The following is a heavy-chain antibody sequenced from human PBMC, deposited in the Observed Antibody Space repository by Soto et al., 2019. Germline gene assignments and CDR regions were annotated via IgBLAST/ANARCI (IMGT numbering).Heavy chain of an antibody. Sequence: GESLKISCKGSGYSFTSYWIGWVRQMPGKGLEWMGIIYPGDSDTRYSPSFQGQVTISADKSISTAYLQWSSLKASDTAMYYCARQGPKAGGYRRYYYYGMDVWGQGTTVTVSS. CDR1: GYSFTSYW. J-gene: IGHJ6*02. CDR2: IYPGDSDT. V-gene: IGHV5-51*01. D-gene: IGHD3-22*01. CDR3: ARQGPKAGGYRRYYYYGMDV.